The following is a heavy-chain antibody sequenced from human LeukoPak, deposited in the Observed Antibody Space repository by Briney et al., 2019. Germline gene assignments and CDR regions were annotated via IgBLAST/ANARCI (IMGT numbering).Heavy chain of an antibody. CDR2: NSGYSGNT. D-gene: IGHD1-26*01. CDR3: VSPRRSGSYDY. V-gene: IGHV1-18*01. J-gene: IGHJ4*02. Sequence: ASVKVSCKPSGYTYTSFGFSWVRQAPGQGLEWMGWNSGYSGNTNYAQRFQGRVTMTTDTSTTTAYMELRSLRSDDTAVYYCVSPRRSGSYDYWGQGTLVTVSS. CDR1: GYTYTSFG.